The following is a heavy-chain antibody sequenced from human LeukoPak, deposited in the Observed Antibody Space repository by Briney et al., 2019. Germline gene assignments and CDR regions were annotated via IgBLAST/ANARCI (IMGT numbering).Heavy chain of an antibody. CDR2: ISSSGNT. V-gene: IGHV3-23*01. CDR1: GFTSSRSA. Sequence: GGSLRLSCAASGFTSSRSAMTWVRQTPGKGLDWVSSISSSGNTYYADSVKGRFTISRDNSKNMLYLQMNSLRAEDTAVYYCVKGRISEDGLDFWGQGTLVTVSS. J-gene: IGHJ4*02. CDR3: VKGRISEDGLDF. D-gene: IGHD6-13*01.